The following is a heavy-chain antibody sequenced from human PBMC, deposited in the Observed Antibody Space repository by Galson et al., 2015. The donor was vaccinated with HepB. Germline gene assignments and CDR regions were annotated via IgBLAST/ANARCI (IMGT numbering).Heavy chain of an antibody. J-gene: IGHJ4*02. V-gene: IGHV1-69*02. CDR1: GGTFSSYT. CDR3: ARAHSSSWYYFDY. CDR2: IIPILGIA. D-gene: IGHD6-13*01. Sequence: SVKVSCKASGGTFSSYTISWVRQAPGQGLEWMGRIIPILGIANYAQKFQGRVTITADKSTSTAYMELSSLRSEDMAVYYCARAHSSSWYYFDYWGQGTLVTVSS.